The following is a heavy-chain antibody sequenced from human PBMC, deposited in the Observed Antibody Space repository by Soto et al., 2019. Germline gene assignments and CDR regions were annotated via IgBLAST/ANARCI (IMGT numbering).Heavy chain of an antibody. CDR3: ARRYGDCFDF. Sequence: QVQLQESGPGLVKPSETLSLTCTVSGGSISSYYWSWIRQPPGKGLEWIGYIYYSGNTNYNPSLKSRVTISVDTSKNQFSLKLSSVTAADTAVYYGARRYGDCFDFWGQGTLVTVSS. CDR1: GGSISSYY. CDR2: IYYSGNT. V-gene: IGHV4-59*08. J-gene: IGHJ4*02. D-gene: IGHD4-17*01.